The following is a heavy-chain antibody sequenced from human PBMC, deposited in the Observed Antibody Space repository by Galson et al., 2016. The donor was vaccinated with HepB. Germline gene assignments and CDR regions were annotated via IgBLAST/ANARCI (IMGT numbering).Heavy chain of an antibody. CDR1: GFTFSNYV. J-gene: IGHJ3*02. CDR2: IWYDGGNK. D-gene: IGHD3-10*01. CDR3: ARDRGDDAFDI. V-gene: IGHV3-33*01. Sequence: SLRLSCAASGFTFSNYVIHWVRQAPGKELEWVALIWYDGGNKYYADSVQGRFTISRDNSKNTVYLQMNSLRAEDTAVYYCARDRGDDAFDIWGQGTMVTVSS.